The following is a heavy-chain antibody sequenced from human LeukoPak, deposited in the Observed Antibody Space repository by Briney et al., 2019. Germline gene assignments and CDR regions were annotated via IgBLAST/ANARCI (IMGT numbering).Heavy chain of an antibody. CDR3: AKTVTVTTSAFDI. J-gene: IGHJ3*02. CDR2: IYYSGST. D-gene: IGHD4-17*01. Sequence: SETLSLTCTVSGGSISSYYWSWIRQPPEKGLEWIGYIYYSGSTNYNPSLKSRVTISVNTSKNQFSLKLSSVTAADTAVYYCAKTVTVTTSAFDIWGQGTMVTVSS. V-gene: IGHV4-59*08. CDR1: GGSISSYY.